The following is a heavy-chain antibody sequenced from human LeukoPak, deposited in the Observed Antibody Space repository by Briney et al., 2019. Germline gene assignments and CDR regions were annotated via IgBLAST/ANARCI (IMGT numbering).Heavy chain of an antibody. CDR1: GFTFSNYG. D-gene: IGHD6-19*01. J-gene: IGHJ4*02. CDR2: ISYDGSNK. Sequence: PGGSLRLSCAASGFTFSNYGMHWVRQAPGKGLEWVAVISYDGSNKYYADSVKGRFTISRDNSKNTLYLQMNSQRAEDTAVYYCAKDPTIAVAGSRGYYFDYWGQGTLVTVSS. CDR3: AKDPTIAVAGSRGYYFDY. V-gene: IGHV3-30*18.